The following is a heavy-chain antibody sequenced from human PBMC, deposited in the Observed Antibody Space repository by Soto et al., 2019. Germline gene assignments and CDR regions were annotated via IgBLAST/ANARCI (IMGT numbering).Heavy chain of an antibody. J-gene: IGHJ6*02. CDR3: AREKTYYGMDV. Sequence: QVQLVQSGAEVKKPGASVKVSCKASGYTFTSYDINWVRQATGQGLEWMGWMNPNSGNTGYSQKIQGRVTMTRNTSISTAYMDLSTLRSEDTAVYYCAREKTYYGMDVWGQGSTVTVSS. CDR2: MNPNSGNT. CDR1: GYTFTSYD. V-gene: IGHV1-8*01.